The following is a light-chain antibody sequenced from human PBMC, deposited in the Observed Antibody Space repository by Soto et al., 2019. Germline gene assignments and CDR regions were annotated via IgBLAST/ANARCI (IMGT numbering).Light chain of an antibody. Sequence: DIVMTQSPDSLAVSLGERASINCKSSQSLLYSSDNKDYLAWYQHKPGQPPRLLIYWASARASGVPDRFRGSGSGTDFTLTITSLQAEDVAVYYCQHYYTPPYAFGPGTKLEIK. CDR2: WAS. CDR3: QHYYTPPYA. V-gene: IGKV4-1*01. CDR1: QSLLYSSDNKDY. J-gene: IGKJ2*01.